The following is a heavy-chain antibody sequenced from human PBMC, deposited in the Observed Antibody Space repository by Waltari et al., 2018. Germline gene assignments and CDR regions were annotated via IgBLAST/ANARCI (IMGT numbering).Heavy chain of an antibody. CDR2: ISSSSSYI. Sequence: EVQLVESGGGLVKPGGSLRLSCAASGFTFSRYSMNCVLQAPGKGLEWVSSISSSSSYIYYADSVKGRFTISRDNAKNSLYLQMNSLRAEDTAVYYCARDQGGWYYYYYGMDVWGQGTTVTVSS. J-gene: IGHJ6*02. D-gene: IGHD6-19*01. CDR1: GFTFSRYS. V-gene: IGHV3-21*01. CDR3: ARDQGGWYYYYYGMDV.